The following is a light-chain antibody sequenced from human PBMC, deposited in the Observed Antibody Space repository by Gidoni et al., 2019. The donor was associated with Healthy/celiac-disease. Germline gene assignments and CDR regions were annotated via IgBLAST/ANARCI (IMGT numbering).Light chain of an antibody. J-gene: IGKJ2*01. CDR3: QQYNSYLYT. CDR2: KAS. CDR1: QSISSW. V-gene: IGKV1-5*03. Sequence: DIQMTQSPSTLSASVGDRVTITCRASQSISSWLAWYQQKPGKAPKLLIYKASSLESGVPSRFSGSGSGTEFTLTISSLQPDDFATYYCQQYNSYLYTFXQXIKLEIK.